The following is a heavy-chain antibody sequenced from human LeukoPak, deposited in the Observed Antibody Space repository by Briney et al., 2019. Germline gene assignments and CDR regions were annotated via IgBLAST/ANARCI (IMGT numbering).Heavy chain of an antibody. CDR1: GFTFSSHN. V-gene: IGHV3-21*01. Sequence: GGSLRLSCAASGFTFSSHNMNWVRQAPGKGLEWVSSISTSSSYIYYADSVKGRFTISRDNAKNSLYLQMNSLRAEDTAVYYCARDHSSSCQLFDYWGQGTLVTVSS. D-gene: IGHD6-13*01. CDR2: ISTSSSYI. J-gene: IGHJ4*02. CDR3: ARDHSSSCQLFDY.